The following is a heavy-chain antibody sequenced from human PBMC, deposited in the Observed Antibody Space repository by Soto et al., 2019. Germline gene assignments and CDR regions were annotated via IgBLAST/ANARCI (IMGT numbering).Heavy chain of an antibody. CDR3: ARSPRSSPYFDY. CDR2: IYPGDHET. CDR1: GYTFSNFW. V-gene: IGHV5-51*01. Sequence: GESLKISCQSSGYTFSNFWIGWVRQLPGKGLEWMGIIYPGDHETRYSPSFHGKVTISADRSVNTAYLQWNSLEASDTAFYFCARSPRSSPYFDYWGQGALVTVSS. D-gene: IGHD6-13*01. J-gene: IGHJ4*02.